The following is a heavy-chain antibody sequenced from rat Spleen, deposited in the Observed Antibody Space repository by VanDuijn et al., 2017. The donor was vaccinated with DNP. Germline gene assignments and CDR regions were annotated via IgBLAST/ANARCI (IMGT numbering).Heavy chain of an antibody. CDR3: ARHEVQWCLFDY. Sequence: EVQLVESGGGLVQPGRSLKLSCAASGFTFSNYDMAWVRQAPTKGLEWVASISPSGGSTYYRDSVKGRFTVSRDNAKSSLYLQMDSLRSEDTATYYCARHEVQWCLFDYWGQGVMVTVSS. J-gene: IGHJ2*01. CDR2: ISPSGGST. CDR1: GFTFSNYD. D-gene: IGHD1-1*01. V-gene: IGHV5-25*01.